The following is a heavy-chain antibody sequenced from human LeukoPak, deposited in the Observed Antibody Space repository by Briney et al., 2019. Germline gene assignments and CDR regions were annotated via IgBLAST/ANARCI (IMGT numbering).Heavy chain of an antibody. CDR2: ISSSSSYI. Sequence: PGGSLRLSCAASGFTFSSYSMNWVRQAPGKGLEWVSSISSSSSYIYYADSVKGRFTISRDNSKNTLYLQMNSLRAEDTAVYYCARGSVVWDSCPNIGFDPWGQGTLVTVSS. D-gene: IGHD2-2*01. CDR1: GFTFSSYS. CDR3: ARGSVVWDSCPNIGFDP. V-gene: IGHV3-21*01. J-gene: IGHJ5*02.